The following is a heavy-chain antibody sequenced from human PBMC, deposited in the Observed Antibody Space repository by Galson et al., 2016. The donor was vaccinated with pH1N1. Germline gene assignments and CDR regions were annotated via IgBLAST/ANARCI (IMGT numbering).Heavy chain of an antibody. CDR1: GDSVSSNSVA. D-gene: IGHD6-13*01. CDR3: ARAPVGAAGDWFDP. J-gene: IGHJ5*02. Sequence: CAISGDSVSSNSVAWNWIRQSPSRGLEWLGRTYYRSEWYHDYAVSVRSRITINPDTSKNHFSLRLTSVTPEDTAVYYCARAPVGAAGDWFDPWGQGTQVTVSS. V-gene: IGHV6-1*01. CDR2: TYYRSEWYH.